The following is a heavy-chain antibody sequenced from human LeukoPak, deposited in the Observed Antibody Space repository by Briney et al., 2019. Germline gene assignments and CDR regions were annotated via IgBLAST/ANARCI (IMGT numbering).Heavy chain of an antibody. J-gene: IGHJ4*02. CDR3: AKAPGGYYYFYDY. Sequence: GGSLRLSCAASGFTFSSYGMHWVRQAPGKGLEWVAVIRYDGSNKYYADSVKGRFTISRDNSKNTLYLQMNSLRAEDTAVYYCAKAPGGYYYFYDYWGQGTLVTVSS. D-gene: IGHD3-22*01. CDR1: GFTFSSYG. V-gene: IGHV3-30*02. CDR2: IRYDGSNK.